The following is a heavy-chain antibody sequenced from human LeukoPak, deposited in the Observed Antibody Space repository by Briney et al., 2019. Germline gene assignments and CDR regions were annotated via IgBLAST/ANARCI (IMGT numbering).Heavy chain of an antibody. CDR1: GGSISSFY. D-gene: IGHD3-22*01. CDR2: IYYTGST. V-gene: IGHV4-59*08. Sequence: SETLSLTCTVSGGSISSFYWSWIRQPPGKGLEWIGYIYYTGSTNYNSSLKSRVTISVDTSKNQFSLKLSSVTAADTAVYYCARHMNDDYYDSSGYYPFDYWGQGTLVTVSS. J-gene: IGHJ4*02. CDR3: ARHMNDDYYDSSGYYPFDY.